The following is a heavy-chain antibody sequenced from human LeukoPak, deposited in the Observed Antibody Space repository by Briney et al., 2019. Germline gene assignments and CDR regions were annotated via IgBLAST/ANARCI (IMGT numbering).Heavy chain of an antibody. CDR3: ARGGIAVAGIDFRWFDP. CDR1: GFTFSSYG. J-gene: IGHJ5*02. D-gene: IGHD6-19*01. CDR2: IRYDGSNK. Sequence: GGSLRLSCAASGFTFSSYGMHWVRQAPGKGLEWVAFIRYDGSNKYYADSVKGRFTTSRDNSKNTLYLQMNSLRVEDTAVYYCARGGIAVAGIDFRWFDPWGQGTLVTVSS. V-gene: IGHV3-30*02.